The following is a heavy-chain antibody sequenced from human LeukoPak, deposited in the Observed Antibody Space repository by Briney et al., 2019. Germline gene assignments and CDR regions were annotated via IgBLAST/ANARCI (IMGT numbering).Heavy chain of an antibody. V-gene: IGHV3-9*01. D-gene: IGHD3-3*02. CDR3: AKAVLGVIAHFDY. Sequence: GGSLRLSCAASGFTFDDYAMHLVRQAPGKGLEWVSGISWDSDTIAYADSVKGRFAISRDNAKNSLYLQMNSLRAEDTAFYYCAKAVLGVIAHFDYWGQGTLVTVSS. J-gene: IGHJ4*02. CDR1: GFTFDDYA. CDR2: ISWDSDTI.